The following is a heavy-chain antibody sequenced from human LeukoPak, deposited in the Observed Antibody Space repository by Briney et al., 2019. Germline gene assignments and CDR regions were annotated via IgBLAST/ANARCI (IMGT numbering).Heavy chain of an antibody. CDR3: ARDHRYCSGGSCYWESYYYYYMDV. V-gene: IGHV3-21*01. CDR1: GFTFSSYS. Sequence: GGSLRLSCAASGFTFSSYSMNWVRQAPGKGLEWVSSISSSSTYIYYADSVKGRFTISRDNAKNSLYLQMNSLRADDTAAYYCARDHRYCSGGSCYWESYYYYYMDVWGKGTPVTVSS. J-gene: IGHJ6*03. D-gene: IGHD2-15*01. CDR2: ISSSSTYI.